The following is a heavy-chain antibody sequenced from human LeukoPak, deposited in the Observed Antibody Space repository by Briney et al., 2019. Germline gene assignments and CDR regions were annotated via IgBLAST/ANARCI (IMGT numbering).Heavy chain of an antibody. Sequence: SETLSLTCTVSGGSISSGSYYWSWIRQPAGKGLEWIGRIYTSGSTNYNPSLKSRVTISVDTSKNQFSLKLSSVTAADTAVYYCARELQLWSRYYYYYMDVRGKGTTVTVSS. V-gene: IGHV4-61*02. CDR3: ARELQLWSRYYYYYMDV. J-gene: IGHJ6*03. D-gene: IGHD5-18*01. CDR1: GGSISSGSYY. CDR2: IYTSGST.